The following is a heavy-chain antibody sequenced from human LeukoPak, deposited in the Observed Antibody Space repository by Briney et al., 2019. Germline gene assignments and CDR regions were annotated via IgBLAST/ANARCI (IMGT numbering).Heavy chain of an antibody. Sequence: PGGSLRLSCAASGFTFSSYAMSWVRQAPGKGLEWVSAISGSGGSTYYADSVKGRFTISRDNSKNTLYLQMNSLRAEDTAVYYCAKASVGYSYGRYYFDYWGQGTLVTVSS. CDR3: AKASVGYSYGRYYFDY. V-gene: IGHV3-23*01. CDR1: GFTFSSYA. D-gene: IGHD5-18*01. J-gene: IGHJ4*02. CDR2: ISGSGGST.